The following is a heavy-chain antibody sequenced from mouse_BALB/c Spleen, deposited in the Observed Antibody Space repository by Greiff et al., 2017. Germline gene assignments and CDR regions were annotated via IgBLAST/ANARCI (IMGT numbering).Heavy chain of an antibody. J-gene: IGHJ4*01. D-gene: IGHD1-1*02. CDR2: ISYSGST. Sequence: EVKLQESGPGLVKPSQSLSLTCTVTGYSITSDYAWNWIRQFPGNKLEWMGYISYSGSTSYNPSLKSRISITRDTSKNQFFLQLNSVTTEDTATYYCARYGPYAMDYWGQGTSVTVSS. V-gene: IGHV3-2*02. CDR1: GYSITSDYA. CDR3: ARYGPYAMDY.